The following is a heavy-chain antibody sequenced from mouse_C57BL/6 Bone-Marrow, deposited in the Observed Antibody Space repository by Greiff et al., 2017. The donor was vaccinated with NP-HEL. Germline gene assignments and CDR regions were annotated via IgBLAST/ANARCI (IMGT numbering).Heavy chain of an antibody. J-gene: IGHJ4*01. V-gene: IGHV5-6*01. D-gene: IGHD2-1*01. CDR2: ISSGGSYT. CDR1: GFTFSSYG. CDR3: AREVNRGPSYAIDY. Sequence: EVKVVESGGDLVKPGGSLKLSCAASGFTFSSYGMSWVRQTPDKRLEWVATISSGGSYTYYPDSVKGRFTISRDNAKNTLYLQMSSLKSEDTAMYYCAREVNRGPSYAIDYWGQGTSVTVSS.